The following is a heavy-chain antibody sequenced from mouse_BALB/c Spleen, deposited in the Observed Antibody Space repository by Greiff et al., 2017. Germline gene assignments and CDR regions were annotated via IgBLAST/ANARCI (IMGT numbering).Heavy chain of an antibody. V-gene: IGHV14-3*02. Sequence: EVKLMESGAELVKPGASVKLSCTASGFNIKDTYMHWVKQRPEQGLEWIGRIDPANGNTKYDPKFQGKATITADTSSNTAYLQLSSLTSEDTAVYYCARGDLVLAMDYWGQGTSVTVSS. CDR1: GFNIKDTY. J-gene: IGHJ4*01. CDR2: IDPANGNT. CDR3: ARGDLVLAMDY.